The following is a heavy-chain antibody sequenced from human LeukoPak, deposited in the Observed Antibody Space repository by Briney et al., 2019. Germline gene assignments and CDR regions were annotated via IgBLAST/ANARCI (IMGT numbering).Heavy chain of an antibody. D-gene: IGHD3-10*01. Sequence: SETLSLTCTVSGGSMSSRSHYWGWIRQPPGKGLEWIGSIDYSGSTYYNPSLGSRVTISVDTSKNQFSLKLTSVTAADTAVYYCARHMVWITNFYYYIDVWGKGTTVTVSS. J-gene: IGHJ6*03. CDR1: GGSMSSRSHY. V-gene: IGHV4-39*01. CDR2: IDYSGST. CDR3: ARHMVWITNFYYYIDV.